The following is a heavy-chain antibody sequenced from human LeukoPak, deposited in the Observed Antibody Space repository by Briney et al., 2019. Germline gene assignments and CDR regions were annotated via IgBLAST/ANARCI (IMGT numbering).Heavy chain of an antibody. CDR2: IWYDGTSK. J-gene: IGHJ4*02. Sequence: GGSLRLSCAASGFTFNNYDMHWVRQAPGKGLEWVAVIWYDGTSKYYADSVKGRFTISRDNAKNTLHLQMNSLRAEDTAVYYCAKDTGTYYYDSSGYFYWGQGTLVTVSS. V-gene: IGHV3-33*06. CDR3: AKDTGTYYYDSSGYFY. CDR1: GFTFNNYD. D-gene: IGHD3-22*01.